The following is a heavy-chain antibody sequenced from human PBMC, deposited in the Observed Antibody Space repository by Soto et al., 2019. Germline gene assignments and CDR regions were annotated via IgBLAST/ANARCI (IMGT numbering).Heavy chain of an antibody. CDR2: IKRDGSEK. V-gene: IGHV3-7*01. J-gene: IGHJ4*02. CDR3: YCGSTDY. CDR1: GFTFSSYW. D-gene: IGHD1-26*01. Sequence: EVQLVESGGGLVQPGGSLRLSCAASGFTFSSYWMSWVRQAPGKGLEWVANIKRDGSEKNYVDSVKGRFTISRDNAKNSLYLQMNSLRAEDTAVYFCYCGSTDYWGQGTLVTVSS.